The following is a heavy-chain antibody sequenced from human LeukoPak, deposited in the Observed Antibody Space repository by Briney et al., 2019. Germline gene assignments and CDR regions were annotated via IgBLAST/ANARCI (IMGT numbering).Heavy chain of an antibody. V-gene: IGHV3-7*01. D-gene: IGHD2-15*01. CDR2: IKEDGREK. J-gene: IGHJ4*02. CDR1: GFTFSGYW. CDR3: VRDSSFHTFDY. Sequence: PGGSLRLSCAASGFTFSGYWMTWVRQAPGKGLEYVANIKEDGREKYYVDSVKGRFTISRDNTKNSLYLQMSSLRGDDTAVYYCVRDSSFHTFDYWGQGTLVTVSS.